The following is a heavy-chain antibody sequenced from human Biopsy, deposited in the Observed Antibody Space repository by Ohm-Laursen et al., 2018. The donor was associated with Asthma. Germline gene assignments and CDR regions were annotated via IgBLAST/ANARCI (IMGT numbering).Heavy chain of an antibody. J-gene: IGHJ2*01. Sequence: GASVKVSCKASGYPFTDYYVHWVRQAPGQGPEWMGRIDPNSGGTNYAQKFLGRVTMIRDTSVNTAFMVLSRLRSDDTAVYYCARIKIRIGAGTDRYFDLWGRGTLVTVSS. D-gene: IGHD3-16*01. CDR3: ARIKIRIGAGTDRYFDL. CDR2: IDPNSGGT. V-gene: IGHV1-2*06. CDR1: GYPFTDYY.